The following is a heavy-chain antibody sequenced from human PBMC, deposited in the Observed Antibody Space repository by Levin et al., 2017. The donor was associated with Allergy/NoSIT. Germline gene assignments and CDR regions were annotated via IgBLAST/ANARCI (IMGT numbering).Heavy chain of an antibody. D-gene: IGHD6-19*01. J-gene: IGHJ4*02. CDR3: AKYRNISVAGRAFDN. Sequence: GGSLRLSCAASGFTFSTYAMSWVRQAPGKGLEWVSSISGSGGSTYYADSVKGRFTISRDNSKNTLYLQMNSLRAEDTAVHYCAKYRNISVAGRAFDNWGQGTLVTVSS. V-gene: IGHV3-23*01. CDR2: ISGSGGST. CDR1: GFTFSTYA.